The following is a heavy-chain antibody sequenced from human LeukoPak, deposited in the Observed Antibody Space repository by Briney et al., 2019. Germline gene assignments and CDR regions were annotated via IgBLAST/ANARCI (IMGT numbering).Heavy chain of an antibody. CDR1: GGSFSGYY. CDR3: ARAWGLAAWYFDR. D-gene: IGHD7-27*01. CDR2: INHSGST. J-gene: IGHJ2*01. V-gene: IGHV4-34*01. Sequence: SETLSLTCAVYGGSFSGYYWSWIRQPPGKGLEWIGEINHSGSTNYNPSLKSRVTISVDTSKNQFSLKLTSVTAADTAVYYCARAWGLAAWYFDRGGRGTLVTVSS.